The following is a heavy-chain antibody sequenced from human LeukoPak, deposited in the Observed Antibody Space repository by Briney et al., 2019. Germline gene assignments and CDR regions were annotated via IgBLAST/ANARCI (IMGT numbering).Heavy chain of an antibody. CDR1: GASISSYY. CDR3: ATSVGYDSSGYYYEDY. Sequence: SETLSLICTVSGASISSYYWSWIRQPAGKGLEWIGRIYTSGSTNYNPSLKSRVTMSVDTSKNQFSLKLSSLTAADTAVYYCATSVGYDSSGYYYEDYWGQGTLVTVSS. D-gene: IGHD3-22*01. J-gene: IGHJ4*02. CDR2: IYTSGST. V-gene: IGHV4-4*07.